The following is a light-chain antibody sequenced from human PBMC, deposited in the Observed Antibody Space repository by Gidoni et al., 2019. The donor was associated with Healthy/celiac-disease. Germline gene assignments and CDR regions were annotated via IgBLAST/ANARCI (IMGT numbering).Light chain of an antibody. CDR1: QSVRSD. V-gene: IGKV3-11*01. Sequence: EIWLTQSPATLSLSPGERATLSCRASQSVRSDLAWYQQKPGQSPRPLIYDASNRATGIPARFSGSGSGTDFTLTISSLEPEDFAVYYCQQRSNWPSLTFGGGTKVEIK. CDR3: QQRSNWPSLT. J-gene: IGKJ4*01. CDR2: DAS.